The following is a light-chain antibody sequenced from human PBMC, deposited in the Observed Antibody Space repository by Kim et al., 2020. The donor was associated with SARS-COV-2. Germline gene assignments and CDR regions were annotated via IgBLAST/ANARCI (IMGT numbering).Light chain of an antibody. J-gene: IGKJ4*01. Sequence: DNVMTQSPDSLAVSLGERATINCKSSQSVLHRSNNKNYLAWYQKKPGQPPKLLIYWASTRESGVPDRFSGSGSGTDFTLTISSLQAEDVAIYYCQQYYVSPLTFGGGTKVDIK. CDR3: QQYYVSPLT. CDR1: QSVLHRSNNKNY. CDR2: WAS. V-gene: IGKV4-1*01.